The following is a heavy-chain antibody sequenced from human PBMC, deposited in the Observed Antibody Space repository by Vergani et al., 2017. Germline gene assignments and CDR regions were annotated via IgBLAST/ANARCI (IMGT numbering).Heavy chain of an antibody. CDR3: ARHGGILLWFGEDYYMDV. V-gene: IGHV5-51*01. D-gene: IGHD3-10*01. CDR1: GYSFTSYW. J-gene: IGHJ6*03. Sequence: EVQLVQSGAEVKKPGESLKISCKGSGYSFTSYWIGWVRQMPXKGLEWMGIIYPGDSDTRYSPSYQGQVHISADKPISTAYLQWSSLKASDTAMYYCARHGGILLWFGEDYYMDVWGKGTTVTVSS. CDR2: IYPGDSDT.